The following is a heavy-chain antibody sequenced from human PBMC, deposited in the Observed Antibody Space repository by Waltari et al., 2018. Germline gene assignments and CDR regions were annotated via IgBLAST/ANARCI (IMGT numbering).Heavy chain of an antibody. D-gene: IGHD1-26*01. CDR2: IYYSGST. J-gene: IGHJ4*02. CDR1: GGSISSHY. V-gene: IGHV4-59*11. Sequence: QVHLQESGPGLVKPSETLSLPCTVSGGSISSHYWSWIRHPPGKGLEWIGYIYYSGSTNYNPSLKSRVTISVDTSKNQFSLKLSSVTAADTAVYYCARGGSVGATRYYFDYWGQGTLVTVSS. CDR3: ARGGSVGATRYYFDY.